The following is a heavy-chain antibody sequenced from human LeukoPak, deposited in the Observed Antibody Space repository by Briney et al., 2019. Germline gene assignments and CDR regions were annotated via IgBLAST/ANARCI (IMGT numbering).Heavy chain of an antibody. CDR1: GYTFTIYG. J-gene: IGHJ2*01. D-gene: IGHD3-3*01. V-gene: IGHV1-18*01. CDR2: ISAYNGNT. Sequence: ASVTVSCNVSGYTFTIYGISWVRQAPGQGLEWMGWISAYNGNTNYAQKLQGRVTMTTDTSTSTAYMELRSLRSDDTAVYYCARVSYDFWSGYYSGRYFDLWGRGTLVTVSS. CDR3: ARVSYDFWSGYYSGRYFDL.